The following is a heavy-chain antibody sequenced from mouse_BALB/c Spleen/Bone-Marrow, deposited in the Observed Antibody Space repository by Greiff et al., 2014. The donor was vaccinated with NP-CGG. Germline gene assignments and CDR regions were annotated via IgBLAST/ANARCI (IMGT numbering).Heavy chain of an antibody. Sequence: VQLKESGGGLVQPGGSRKLSCAASGFTFSSFAMHWVRQAPVKGLEWVAYISSGSSTIYYADTVMGRFTISRDNPKNTLFLQMTSLRSEDTAMYYCARSGSSSGYFDYWGQGTTLTVSS. CDR2: ISSGSSTI. J-gene: IGHJ2*01. CDR1: GFTFSSFA. V-gene: IGHV5-17*02. CDR3: ARSGSSSGYFDY. D-gene: IGHD1-1*01.